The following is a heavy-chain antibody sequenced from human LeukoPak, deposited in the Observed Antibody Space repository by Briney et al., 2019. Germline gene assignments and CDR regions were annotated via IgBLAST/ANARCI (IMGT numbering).Heavy chain of an antibody. CDR2: INGCGTST. Sequence: GGPLRLSCTASVFTFSMARVRQAPGMGLGWVSTINGCGTSTYYAGFVRGRFTIYRDNSKNTLYLQMNRLRVEDTALYYCAKMGGRVWYKVPETWGQGTLVTVSS. CDR1: VFTFS. CDR3: AKMGGRVWYKVPET. D-gene: IGHD6-19*01. V-gene: IGHV3-23*01. J-gene: IGHJ5*02.